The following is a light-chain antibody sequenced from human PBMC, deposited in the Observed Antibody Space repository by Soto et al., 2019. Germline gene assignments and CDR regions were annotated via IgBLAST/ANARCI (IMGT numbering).Light chain of an antibody. CDR2: WAS. CDR1: QTFNNW. CDR3: QQYNTWT. V-gene: IGKV1-5*03. J-gene: IGKJ1*01. Sequence: DIQMTQSPSTLSASVGDRVTITCRASQTFNNWLAWYQQKPGKAPKLLIYWASNLQSGVPSRFSGRGSGTEFTLTVSSLQPDDFATYFCQQYNTWTFGQGTKVEIK.